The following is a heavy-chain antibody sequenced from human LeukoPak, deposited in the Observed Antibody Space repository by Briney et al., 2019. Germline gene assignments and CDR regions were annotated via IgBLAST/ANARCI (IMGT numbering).Heavy chain of an antibody. CDR1: GFTFGSYA. CDR3: AKDRALHSTVVTTYAEYFHH. CDR2: ITGSGGST. Sequence: GGSLRLSCAASGFTFGSYAMTWVRQAPGKGLEWVSLITGSGGSTFYSDSVRGRFTISRDNSKNTLYLQMDYLRAEDTAVYYCAKDRALHSTVVTTYAEYFHHWGQGSLVTVSS. D-gene: IGHD4-23*01. V-gene: IGHV3-23*01. J-gene: IGHJ1*01.